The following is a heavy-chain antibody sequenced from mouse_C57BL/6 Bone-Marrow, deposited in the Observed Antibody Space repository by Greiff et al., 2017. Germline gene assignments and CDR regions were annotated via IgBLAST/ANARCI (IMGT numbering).Heavy chain of an antibody. J-gene: IGHJ3*01. CDR3: ARGDYYCPWFAY. CDR1: GYTFTSYW. D-gene: IGHD1-1*01. CDR2: IDPTNSCT. Sequence: VQLQQPGAELVMPGASVKLSCKASGYTFTSYWLHWVKQRPGQGLEWIGEIDPTNSCTNYTQKFKGKSTLTVDKSSSTAYMQLSSLTSEDSAVYYCARGDYYCPWFAYWGQGTLVTVSA. V-gene: IGHV1-69*01.